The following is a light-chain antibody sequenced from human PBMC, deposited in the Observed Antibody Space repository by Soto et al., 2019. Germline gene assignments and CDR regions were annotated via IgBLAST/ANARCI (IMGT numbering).Light chain of an antibody. CDR3: QTWCTGIHVV. Sequence: QLVLTQSPSASASLGASVKLTCTLSSGHSSYAIAWHQQQPEKGPRYLMKLNSDGTHSKGDGIPDRFSGSSSGAERYLTISGLQSEDEADYYCQTWCTGIHVVFCGGTKLTV. J-gene: IGLJ2*01. V-gene: IGLV4-69*02. CDR2: LNSDGTH. CDR1: SGHSSYA.